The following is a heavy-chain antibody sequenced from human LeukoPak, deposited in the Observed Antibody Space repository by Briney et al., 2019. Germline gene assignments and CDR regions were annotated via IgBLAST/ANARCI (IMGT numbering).Heavy chain of an antibody. CDR2: ISYDGSNK. CDR1: GFAFSSYG. CDR3: AALSGSYYVDTDY. J-gene: IGHJ4*02. D-gene: IGHD1-26*01. V-gene: IGHV3-30*03. Sequence: GRSLRLSCAASGFAFSSYGMHWVRQAPGKGLEWVAVISYDGSNKYYADSLKGRFTISRDNSKNTLYLQMSSLRTEDTAVYYCAALSGSYYVDTDYWGQGTLVTVSP.